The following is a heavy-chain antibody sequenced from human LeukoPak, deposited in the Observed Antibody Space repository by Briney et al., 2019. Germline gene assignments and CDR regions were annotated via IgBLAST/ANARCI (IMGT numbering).Heavy chain of an antibody. D-gene: IGHD6-19*01. CDR2: INPNSGGT. CDR1: GYTFTGYY. J-gene: IGHJ6*02. CDR3: ARAPGGIAVAGQTTYYYYGMDV. V-gene: IGHV1-2*02. Sequence: ASVKVSCKASGYTFTGYYMHWVRQAPGQGLEWMGWINPNSGGTNYARKFQGRVTMTRDTSISTAYMELSRLRSDDTAVYYCARAPGGIAVAGQTTYYYYGMDVWGQGTTVTASS.